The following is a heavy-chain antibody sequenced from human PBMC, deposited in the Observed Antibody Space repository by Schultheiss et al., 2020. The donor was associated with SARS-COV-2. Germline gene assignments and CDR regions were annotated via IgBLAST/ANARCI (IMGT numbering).Heavy chain of an antibody. J-gene: IGHJ6*02. CDR3: ATEGYSYEHYYYYGMDV. D-gene: IGHD5-18*01. V-gene: IGHV1-2*02. Sequence: ASVKVSCKASGYTFTSYDINWVRQATGQGLEWMGWINPNSGGTNYAQKFQGRVTMTRDTSISTAYMELSSLRSEDTAVYYCATEGYSYEHYYYYGMDVWGQGTTVTVSS. CDR1: GYTFTSYD. CDR2: INPNSGGT.